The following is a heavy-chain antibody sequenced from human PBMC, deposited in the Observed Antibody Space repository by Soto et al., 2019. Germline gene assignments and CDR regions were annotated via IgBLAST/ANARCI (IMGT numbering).Heavy chain of an antibody. CDR2: IYYSGST. D-gene: IGHD5-18*01. V-gene: IGHV4-39*01. Sequence: SETLSLTCTVSGGSISSSSYYWGWIRQPPGKGLEWIGSIYYSGSTYYNPSLKSRVTISVDTSKNQFSLKLSSVTAADTAVYYCARRYSYGYYFDYWGQGTLVTVSS. CDR1: GGSISSSSYY. CDR3: ARRYSYGYYFDY. J-gene: IGHJ4*02.